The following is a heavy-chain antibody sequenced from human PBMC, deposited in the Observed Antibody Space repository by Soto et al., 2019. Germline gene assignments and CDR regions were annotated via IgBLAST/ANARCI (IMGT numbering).Heavy chain of an antibody. CDR1: GFTFSSYG. CDR3: ATHSSGRAFDI. J-gene: IGHJ3*02. CDR2: IWYDGSNK. V-gene: IGHV3-33*01. Sequence: GGSLRLSCAASGFTFSSYGMHWVRQAPGKGLEWVEVIWYDGSNKYYADSVKGRFTISRDNSKNTLYLQMNSLRAEDTAVYYCATHSSGRAFDIWGQGTMVTVSS. D-gene: IGHD6-19*01.